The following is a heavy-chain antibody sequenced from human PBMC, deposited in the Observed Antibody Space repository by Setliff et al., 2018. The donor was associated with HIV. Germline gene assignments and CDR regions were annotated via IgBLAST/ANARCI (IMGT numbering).Heavy chain of an antibody. D-gene: IGHD3-10*01. CDR3: ARDDHYYDLGSIYSDWYFDV. Sequence: SVKVSCKASGDTFSNYGFIWVRQAPGQGLEWIGGIIPIIGTTDYAQKFQGRVTITADESTSTAYMELSSLRSEDTAVYFCARDDHYYDLGSIYSDWYFDVWGPATQVTV. CDR1: GDTFSNYG. CDR2: IIPIIGTT. V-gene: IGHV1-69*13. J-gene: IGHJ2*01.